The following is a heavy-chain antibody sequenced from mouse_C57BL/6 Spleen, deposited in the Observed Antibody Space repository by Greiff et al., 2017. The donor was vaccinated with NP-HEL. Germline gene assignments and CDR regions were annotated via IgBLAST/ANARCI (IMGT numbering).Heavy chain of an antibody. CDR3: ARRDLYASCEFAY. Sequence: VQLQQPGPELVKPGASVKISCKASGYSFTGYYMNWVKQSPEKSLEWIGMINPSTRGTTYNQKFKAKATLTVDKSSSTAYMQLTSLTSEDSAVYYCARRDLYASCEFAYWGKGTMVTVSS. J-gene: IGHJ3*01. V-gene: IGHV1-42*01. CDR1: GYSFTGYY. D-gene: IGHD6-2*01. CDR2: INPSTRGT.